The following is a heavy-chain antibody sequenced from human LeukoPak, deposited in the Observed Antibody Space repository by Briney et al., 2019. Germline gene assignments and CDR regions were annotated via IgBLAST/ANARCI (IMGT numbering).Heavy chain of an antibody. D-gene: IGHD1-20*01. Sequence: PSETLSLTCTVSGGSISSGGYYWSWIRQHPGKGLEWIGYIYYSGSTYYNPSLKSRVTISVDTSKNQFSLKLSSVTAADTAVYYCARGFQNNNWNARSHYYYYGMDVWGQGTTVTVSS. J-gene: IGHJ6*02. V-gene: IGHV4-31*03. CDR2: IYYSGST. CDR1: GGSISSGGYY. CDR3: ARGFQNNNWNARSHYYYYGMDV.